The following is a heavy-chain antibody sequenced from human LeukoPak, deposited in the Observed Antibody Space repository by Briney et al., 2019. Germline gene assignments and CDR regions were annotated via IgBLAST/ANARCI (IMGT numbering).Heavy chain of an antibody. CDR3: ARNLWFGESSDAFDM. D-gene: IGHD3-10*01. Sequence: ASVKVSCKASGYTFTGCYMHWVRQAPGQGLEWMGWINPKSGGTNYAQKFQGRVTMTRDTSISTAYMEMSRLRSDDTAVYYCARNLWFGESSDAFDMWGQGTMVTVSS. J-gene: IGHJ3*02. CDR2: INPKSGGT. V-gene: IGHV1-2*02. CDR1: GYTFTGCY.